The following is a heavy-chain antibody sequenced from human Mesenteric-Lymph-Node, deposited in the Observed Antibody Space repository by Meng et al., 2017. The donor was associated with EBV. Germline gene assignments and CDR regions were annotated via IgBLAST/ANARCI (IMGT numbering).Heavy chain of an antibody. CDR3: ARAVAGKGTYDS. D-gene: IGHD6-19*01. V-gene: IGHV6-1*01. CDR2: TYYRSKWYN. CDR1: VDSVSSNSVG. J-gene: IGHJ4*02. Sequence: QRQLQQSGPGLVKPSPTLSLTRACTVDSVSSNSVGWAWIRQSPSRGLEWLGRTYYRSKWYNDYALSVESRITMNPDTSKNQFSLQLNSVTPDDTALYYCARAVAGKGTYDSWGQGTLVTVSS.